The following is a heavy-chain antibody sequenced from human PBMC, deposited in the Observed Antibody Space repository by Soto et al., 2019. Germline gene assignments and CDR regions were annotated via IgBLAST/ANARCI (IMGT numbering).Heavy chain of an antibody. Sequence: QVQLVRSGAEVKKPGASVKVSCKASGYTFTSYDINWVRQATGQGLEWMGWMNPNSGNTGYAQKFQGRVTMTRNTSISTAYMELSSLRSEDTAVYYCARSAPTYYDFWSGYYYYYYMDVWGKGTTVTVSS. CDR2: MNPNSGNT. J-gene: IGHJ6*03. CDR3: ARSAPTYYDFWSGYYYYYYMDV. D-gene: IGHD3-3*01. CDR1: GYTFTSYD. V-gene: IGHV1-8*01.